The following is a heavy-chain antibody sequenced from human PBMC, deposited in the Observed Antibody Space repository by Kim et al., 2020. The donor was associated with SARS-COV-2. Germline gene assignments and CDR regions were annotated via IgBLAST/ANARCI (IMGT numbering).Heavy chain of an antibody. CDR3: ARETEYNGFDT. CDR2: IYYRGST. V-gene: IGHV4-59*13. CDR1: GGSISSKY. J-gene: IGHJ5*02. Sequence: SETLSLTCTVSGGSISSKYWTWIRQPPGKGLEWIGFIYYRGSTNNNPSLKSRVIMSADTSKNQFSLNLTSVTAADTAVYYFARETEYNGFDTWGQGTQGT.